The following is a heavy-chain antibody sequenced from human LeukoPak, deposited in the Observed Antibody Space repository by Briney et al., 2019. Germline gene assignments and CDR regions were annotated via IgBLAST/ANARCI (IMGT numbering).Heavy chain of an antibody. CDR2: INHSGST. Sequence: SETLSLTCAVYGGSFSGYYWSWIRQPPGKGLEWIGEINHSGSTNYNPSLKSRVTISVDTSKNQFSLKLSSVTAADTAVYYCAKLTTVVTDDWGQGTTVTVSS. V-gene: IGHV4-34*01. CDR1: GGSFSGYY. CDR3: AKLTTVVTDD. J-gene: IGHJ6*02. D-gene: IGHD4-23*01.